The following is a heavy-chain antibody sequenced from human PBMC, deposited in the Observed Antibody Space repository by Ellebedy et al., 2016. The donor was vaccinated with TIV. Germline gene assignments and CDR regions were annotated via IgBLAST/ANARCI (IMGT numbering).Heavy chain of an antibody. CDR1: GFTFSTAW. V-gene: IGHV3-15*01. CDR3: STDPSTEGDF. J-gene: IGHJ4*02. CDR2: IKSKVDGGTI. D-gene: IGHD2/OR15-2a*01. Sequence: GESLKISCAASGFTFSTAWMYWVRQAPGKGLEWVGRIKSKVDGGTIEYSATVRGRFTISRDDSKNTLYLQMNSLKTEDTTVYYCSTDPSTEGDFWGQGTLVTVSS.